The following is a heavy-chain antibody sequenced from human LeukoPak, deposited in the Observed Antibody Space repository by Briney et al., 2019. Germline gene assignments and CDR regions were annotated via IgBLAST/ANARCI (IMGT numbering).Heavy chain of an antibody. CDR2: IYTSGST. J-gene: IGHJ4*02. CDR3: ARPARYCSGGSCWDS. CDR1: GGSISSYY. V-gene: IGHV4-4*07. D-gene: IGHD2-15*01. Sequence: PSETLSLTCSVSGGSISSYYWSWIRQPAGKGLEYIGRIYTSGSTNYNPSLKSRVTMSVDTSKNQFSLKLTSVTAADTAIYYCARPARYCSGGSCWDSWGQGTLVTVSS.